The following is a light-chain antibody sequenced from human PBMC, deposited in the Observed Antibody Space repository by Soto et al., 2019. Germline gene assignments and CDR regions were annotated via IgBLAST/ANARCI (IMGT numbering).Light chain of an antibody. J-gene: IGLJ2*01. Sequence: QSALTQPASVSGSPGQSITISCTGTSSDVGGYNYVSWYQQHPGKAPKLMIYDVSNRPSGVSNRFSGSKSGNTASLTISGLQAEDEADYHCSSYTSSSTQIGGGTKLTVL. CDR2: DVS. CDR1: SSDVGGYNY. CDR3: SSYTSSSTQ. V-gene: IGLV2-14*01.